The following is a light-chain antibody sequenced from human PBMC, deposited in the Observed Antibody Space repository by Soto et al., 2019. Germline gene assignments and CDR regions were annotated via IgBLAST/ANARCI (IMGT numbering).Light chain of an antibody. Sequence: QLVLTQSPSASASLGASVKLTCTLSSGHSSYAIAWHQQQPEKGPRTLMKLNSDGRHTKGDGIPDRFSGSSSGAERHLTISSLQSEDEADYYCQTWVTGTWVFGGGTKLTVL. CDR2: LNSDGRH. CDR1: SGHSSYA. J-gene: IGLJ3*02. V-gene: IGLV4-69*01. CDR3: QTWVTGTWV.